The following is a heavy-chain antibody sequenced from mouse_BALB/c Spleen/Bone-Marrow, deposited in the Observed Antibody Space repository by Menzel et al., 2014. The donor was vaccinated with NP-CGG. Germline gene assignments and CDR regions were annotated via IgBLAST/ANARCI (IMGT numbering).Heavy chain of an antibody. CDR2: IRNKANGYTT. Sequence: EVHLVESGGGLVQPGGSLRLSCATSGFTFTDYYMNWVRQPPGKALEWLGFIRNKANGYTTEYSASVKSRFTISRANSQNILYLQMNTLRADDSATYYCARDKGRVFFDYWGQGTTLTVSS. CDR1: GFTFTDYY. CDR3: ARDKGRVFFDY. V-gene: IGHV7-3*02. J-gene: IGHJ2*01.